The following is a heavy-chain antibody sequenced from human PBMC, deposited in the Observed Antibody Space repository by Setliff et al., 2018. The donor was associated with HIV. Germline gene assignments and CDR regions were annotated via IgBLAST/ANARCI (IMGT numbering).Heavy chain of an antibody. CDR1: GGSIRSDKYY. J-gene: IGHJ1*01. D-gene: IGHD2-15*01. Sequence: SETLSLTCTVSGGSIRSDKYYWTWVRQPAGKGLEWVGRIYTDGSTTFNPSLNDRASIFVDTSRNQFSLRLNSVTAADTAVYYCARARRAGSGPKYFQHWGQGTLVTVSS. CDR3: ARARRAGSGPKYFQH. CDR2: IYTDGST. V-gene: IGHV4-61*02.